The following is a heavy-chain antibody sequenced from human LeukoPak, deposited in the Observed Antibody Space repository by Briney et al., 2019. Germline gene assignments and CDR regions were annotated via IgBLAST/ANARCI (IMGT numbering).Heavy chain of an antibody. V-gene: IGHV3-9*01. CDR3: AKDLFHDYGLDY. D-gene: IGHD4-17*01. Sequence: PGGSLRLSCAASGFTFDDYAMHWVRQAPGKGLKWVSGISWNSGSIGYADSVKGRFTISRDNAKNSLYLQMNSLRAEDTALYYCAKDLFHDYGLDYWGQGTLVTVSS. CDR2: ISWNSGSI. CDR1: GFTFDDYA. J-gene: IGHJ4*02.